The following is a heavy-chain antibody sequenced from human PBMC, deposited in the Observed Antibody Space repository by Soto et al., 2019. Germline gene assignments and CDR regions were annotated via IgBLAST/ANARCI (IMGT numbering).Heavy chain of an antibody. CDR3: ARERIMITFGGVIVYPGMDV. D-gene: IGHD3-16*02. CDR2: ISAYNGNT. J-gene: IGHJ6*02. CDR1: GYTFTSYG. Sequence: ASVKVSCKASGYTFTSYGISWVRQAPGQGLEWMGWISAYNGNTNYAQKLQDRVTMTTDTSTSTAYMELRSLRSDDTAVYYCARERIMITFGGVIVYPGMDVWGQGTTVTVSS. V-gene: IGHV1-18*01.